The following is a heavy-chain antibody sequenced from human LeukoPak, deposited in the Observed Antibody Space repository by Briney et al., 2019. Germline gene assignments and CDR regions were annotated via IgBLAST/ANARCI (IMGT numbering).Heavy chain of an antibody. V-gene: IGHV1-8*01. CDR3: ARGGYYYDSSGHPSDY. CDR2: MNPNSGNT. D-gene: IGHD3-22*01. J-gene: IGHJ4*02. CDR1: GYTFTSYD. Sequence: ASVKVSCKASGYTFTSYDINWVRQATGQGLEWMGWMNPNSGNTGYAQKFQGRVTMTRNTSTSTAYMELSSLRSEDTAVYYCARGGYYYDSSGHPSDYWGQGTLVTVSS.